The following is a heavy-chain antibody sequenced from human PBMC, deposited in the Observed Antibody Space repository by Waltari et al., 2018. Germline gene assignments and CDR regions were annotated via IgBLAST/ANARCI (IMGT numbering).Heavy chain of an antibody. J-gene: IGHJ6*02. CDR2: INHSGST. Sequence: QVQLQQWGAGLLKPSETLSLTCAVYGGSFSGYYWSWIRQPPATGLEWIGEINHSGSTNYNPSLKRRVTISVDTSKNQFSLKLGSVTAADTAVYYCARGRGYSSSWYRSYYYYGMDVWGQGTTVTVSS. CDR3: ARGRGYSSSWYRSYYYYGMDV. D-gene: IGHD6-13*01. V-gene: IGHV4-34*01. CDR1: GGSFSGYY.